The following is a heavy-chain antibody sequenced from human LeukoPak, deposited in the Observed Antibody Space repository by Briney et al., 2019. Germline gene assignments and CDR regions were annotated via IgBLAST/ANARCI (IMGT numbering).Heavy chain of an antibody. CDR2: ISSSSSYI. J-gene: IGHJ6*02. V-gene: IGHV3-21*01. CDR1: GFTFSSYS. Sequence: PGGSLRLSCAASGFTFSSYSMNWVRQAPGKGLEWVSSISSSSSYIYYADSVKGQFTISRDNAKNSLYLQMNSLRAEDTAVYYCARVATGYCSGGSCYPSYYYYYGMDVWGQGTTVTVSS. D-gene: IGHD2-15*01. CDR3: ARVATGYCSGGSCYPSYYYYYGMDV.